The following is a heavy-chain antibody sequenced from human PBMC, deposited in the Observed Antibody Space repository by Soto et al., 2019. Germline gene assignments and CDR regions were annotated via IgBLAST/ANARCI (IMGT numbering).Heavy chain of an antibody. CDR2: ISGKNGNT. V-gene: IGHV1-18*04. D-gene: IGHD2-15*01. CDR3: ARVSSSIVVVPDYGMDV. J-gene: IGHJ6*02. CDR1: GYTFISHG. Sequence: QVQLVQSGVEVKKPGASVKVSCKASGYTFISHGISWVRQAPGQGIEWMGWISGKNGNTNYAQKLQGRVTLTTDTSTRTAYMELRSLRSDDTVVYYCARVSSSIVVVPDYGMDVWGQGTTVTVSS.